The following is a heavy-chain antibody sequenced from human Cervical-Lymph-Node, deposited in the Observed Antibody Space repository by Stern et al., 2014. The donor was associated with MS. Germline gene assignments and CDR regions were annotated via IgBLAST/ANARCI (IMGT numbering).Heavy chain of an antibody. V-gene: IGHV3-23*01. D-gene: IGHD2-15*01. J-gene: IGHJ5*02. CDR2: ISGSGGST. CDR3: AKGGIYCSGGSCFGDWFDP. Sequence: EVQLLESGGGLVQPGGSLRLSCAASGFTFSSYAMSWVRQAPGKGQEWVSAISGSGGSTYYADSVKGRFTISRDNSKNTLYLQMNSLRAEDTAVYYCAKGGIYCSGGSCFGDWFDPWGQGTLVTVSS. CDR1: GFTFSSYA.